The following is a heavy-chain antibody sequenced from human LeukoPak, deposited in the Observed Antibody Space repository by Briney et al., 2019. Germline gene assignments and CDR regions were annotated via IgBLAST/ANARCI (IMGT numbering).Heavy chain of an antibody. CDR1: GFDISMYA. D-gene: IGHD1-7*01. Sequence: GSLRLSCAVSGFDISMYAMDWVRQAPGKGLEWVAVISYDGGHKDYAASVKGRFTISRDNAKNSLYLQMNSLRAEDTAVYYCAREAITGTFGFDPWGQGTLVTVSS. J-gene: IGHJ5*02. V-gene: IGHV3-30*04. CDR2: ISYDGGHK. CDR3: AREAITGTFGFDP.